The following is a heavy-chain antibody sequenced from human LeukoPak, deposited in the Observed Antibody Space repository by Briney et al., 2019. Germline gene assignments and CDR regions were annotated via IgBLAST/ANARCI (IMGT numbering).Heavy chain of an antibody. J-gene: IGHJ4*02. V-gene: IGHV3-7*04. CDR2: IKQDGSEK. D-gene: IGHD3-10*01. CDR3: AGASGGERY. CDR1: GFTFISYW. Sequence: PGGSLRLSCAASGFTFISYWMSWVRQAPGKGLEWVANIKQDGSEKYYVVSVKGRFTVSTDNAKVSLYLQMNSLRAEDTAVYYCAGASGGERYWGQGTLVTVSS.